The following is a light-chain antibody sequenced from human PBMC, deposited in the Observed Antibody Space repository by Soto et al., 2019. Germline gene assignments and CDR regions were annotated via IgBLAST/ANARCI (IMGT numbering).Light chain of an antibody. CDR2: DAS. J-gene: IGKJ3*01. V-gene: IGKV1-33*01. CDR1: QGIRND. Sequence: DIQMTQSPSSLSASVGDRVTITCRASQGIRNDLSWYQQKAGKAPKRLIYDASNLETGVPSRFSGSGSGTDFTFTISSLQPEDIATYYCQQYNDLPRFGPGTKVDIK. CDR3: QQYNDLPR.